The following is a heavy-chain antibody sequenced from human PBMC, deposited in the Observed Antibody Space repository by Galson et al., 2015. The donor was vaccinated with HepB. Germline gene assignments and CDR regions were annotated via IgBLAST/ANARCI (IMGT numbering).Heavy chain of an antibody. Sequence: SVKVSCKASGYTFTSYAINWVRQAPGQGLEWMGWINTNTGNPTHAQGFTGRFVFSLDTSVSTAYLQINSLKADDTAVYYCARDVDYYASSGEGVDAFDIWGHGTMVTVSS. CDR3: ARDVDYYASSGEGVDAFDI. V-gene: IGHV7-4-1*02. CDR2: INTNTGNP. D-gene: IGHD3-22*01. CDR1: GYTFTSYA. J-gene: IGHJ3*02.